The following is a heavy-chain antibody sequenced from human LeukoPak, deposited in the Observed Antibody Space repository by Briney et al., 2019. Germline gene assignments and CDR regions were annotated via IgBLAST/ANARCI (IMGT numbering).Heavy chain of an antibody. CDR2: ITSGVDT. J-gene: IGHJ4*02. V-gene: IGHV3-23*01. Sequence: GGSLRLSCAASGFTCSAYAMSWVRQAPGKGLEWGSIITSGVDTYYADSVKGRFTISRDTSKNTLYLQMNSLRAEDTAVYYCAKDLVMATFGYFDYWGQGTLVTVSS. CDR3: AKDLVMATFGYFDY. D-gene: IGHD5-24*01. CDR1: GFTCSAYA.